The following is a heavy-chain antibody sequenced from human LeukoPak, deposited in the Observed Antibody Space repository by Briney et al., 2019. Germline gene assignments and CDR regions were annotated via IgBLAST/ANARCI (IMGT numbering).Heavy chain of an antibody. CDR1: GGSISSSSYY. CDR2: IYYSGST. Sequence: SETLSLTCTVSGGSISSSSYYWGWIRQPPGKGLEWIGSIYYSGSTYYNPSLKSRVTISVDTSKNQFSLKLSSVTAADTAEYYCARDMKWEPTFDYWGQGTLVTVSS. D-gene: IGHD1-26*01. V-gene: IGHV4-39*07. CDR3: ARDMKWEPTFDY. J-gene: IGHJ4*02.